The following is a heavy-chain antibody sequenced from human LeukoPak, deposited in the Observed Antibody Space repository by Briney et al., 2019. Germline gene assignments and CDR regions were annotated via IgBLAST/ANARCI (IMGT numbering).Heavy chain of an antibody. D-gene: IGHD2-8*01. CDR1: GGSISTYY. V-gene: IGHV4-59*01. J-gene: IGHJ4*02. CDR2: IYYSGST. Sequence: PSETLSLTCTVSGGSISTYYWSRIRQPPGKGLEWIGYIYYSGSTNYSPSLQSRVTISVDTSRNQFSLRLSSVTAADTAMYYCARSGTKTNGFDYWGQGTLVTVSS. CDR3: ARSGTKTNGFDY.